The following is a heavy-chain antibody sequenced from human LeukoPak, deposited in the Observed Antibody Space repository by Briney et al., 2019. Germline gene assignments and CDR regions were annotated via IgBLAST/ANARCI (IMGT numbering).Heavy chain of an antibody. CDR2: IYYSGST. Sequence: SETLSLTCTVSGGSISSGDYYWSWIRQPPGKGLEWIGYIYYSGSTYYNPSLKSRVTISVDTSKNQFSLKLNSVTAADTAVYYCARRTRSTKAFDYWGQGTLVTVSS. D-gene: IGHD2-2*01. CDR3: ARRTRSTKAFDY. J-gene: IGHJ4*02. CDR1: GGSISSGDYY. V-gene: IGHV4-30-4*08.